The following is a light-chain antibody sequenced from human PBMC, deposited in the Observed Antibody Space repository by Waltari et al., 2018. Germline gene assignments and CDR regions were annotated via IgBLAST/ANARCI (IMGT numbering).Light chain of an antibody. J-gene: IGLJ2*01. CDR2: QDS. V-gene: IGLV3-1*01. Sequence: YELTQPPSVSVSPGQTASITCSGDKLGDKYVCWYQQKPGQSPILVIYQDSKRPSGIPERFSGSNSGNTATLTISGTQSMYEADYYCQAWDSSTVVFGGGTKLTVL. CDR1: KLGDKY. CDR3: QAWDSSTVV.